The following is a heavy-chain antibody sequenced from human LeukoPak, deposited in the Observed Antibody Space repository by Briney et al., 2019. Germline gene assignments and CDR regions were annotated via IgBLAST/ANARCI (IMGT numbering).Heavy chain of an antibody. CDR1: GFTFSSYG. CDR3: ARDYDITKIQYYFDY. Sequence: GGSLRLSCAASGFTFSSYGMHWVRQAPGKGLEWVAVIWYDGSNKYYADSVKGRFTISRDNSKNTLYLQMNSLRAEDTAVYYCARDYDITKIQYYFDYWGQGTLVTVSS. J-gene: IGHJ4*02. V-gene: IGHV3-33*01. D-gene: IGHD3-9*01. CDR2: IWYDGSNK.